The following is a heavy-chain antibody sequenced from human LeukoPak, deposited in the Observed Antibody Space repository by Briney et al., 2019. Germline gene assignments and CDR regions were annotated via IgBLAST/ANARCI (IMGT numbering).Heavy chain of an antibody. Sequence: SETLSLTCAVYGGSFNGYYWSWIRQPPGKGLEWIGEINHSGSTNYNPSLKSRVTISVDTSKNQFSLKLSSVTAADTAVYYCARGHPWTLYGGKHPYVYWGQGTLVTVSS. CDR2: INHSGST. D-gene: IGHD4-23*01. CDR1: GGSFNGYY. CDR3: ARGHPWTLYGGKHPYVY. J-gene: IGHJ4*02. V-gene: IGHV4-34*01.